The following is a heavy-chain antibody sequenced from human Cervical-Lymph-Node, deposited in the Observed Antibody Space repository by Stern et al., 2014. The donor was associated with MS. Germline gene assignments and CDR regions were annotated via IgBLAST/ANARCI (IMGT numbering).Heavy chain of an antibody. CDR3: ARDVAGRSSY. J-gene: IGHJ4*02. V-gene: IGHV3-74*01. CDR1: GFTFTRFW. Sequence: EVQLVESGGGLVQPGGSLTLSCAASGFTFTRFWKHWVRQVPGKGLVWVSRINEDGSITNYADSVKGRFTISRDNAKNTLYLQMSSLRAEDTAVYYCARDVAGRSSYWGQGTLVTVSS. D-gene: IGHD6-6*01. CDR2: INEDGSIT.